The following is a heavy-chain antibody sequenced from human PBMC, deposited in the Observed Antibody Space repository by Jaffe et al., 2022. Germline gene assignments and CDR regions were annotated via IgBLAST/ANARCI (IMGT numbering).Heavy chain of an antibody. D-gene: IGHD3-10*01. V-gene: IGHV1-2*02. CDR1: GYTFTGYY. Sequence: QVQLVQSGAEVKKPGASVKVSCKASGYTFTGYYMHWVRQAPGQGLEWMGWINPNSGGTNYAQKFQGRVTMTRDTSISTAYMELSRLRSDDTAVYYCARGNQREVWFGEQPEYYFDYWGQGTLVTVSS. CDR2: INPNSGGT. CDR3: ARGNQREVWFGEQPEYYFDY. J-gene: IGHJ4*02.